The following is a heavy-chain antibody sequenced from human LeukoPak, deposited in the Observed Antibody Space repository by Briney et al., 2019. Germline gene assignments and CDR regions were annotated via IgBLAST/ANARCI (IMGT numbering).Heavy chain of an antibody. CDR2: INWNGGST. J-gene: IGHJ4*02. D-gene: IGHD5-18*01. Sequence: GGSLRLSCVASGFSFTSYWMHWVRQVPGKGLEWVSGINWNGGSTGYADSVKGRFTISRDNAKNSLYLQMNSLRAEDTALYYCARVFGYSYGLGYFDYWGQGTLVTVSS. CDR1: GFSFTSYW. CDR3: ARVFGYSYGLGYFDY. V-gene: IGHV3-20*04.